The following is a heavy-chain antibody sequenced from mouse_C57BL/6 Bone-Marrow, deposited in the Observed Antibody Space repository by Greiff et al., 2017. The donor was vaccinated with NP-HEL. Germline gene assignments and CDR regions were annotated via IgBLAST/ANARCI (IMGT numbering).Heavy chain of an antibody. D-gene: IGHD1-1*01. V-gene: IGHV1-54*01. CDR2: INPGSGGT. J-gene: IGHJ1*03. CDR3: ASSHYYGSYWCFDF. CDR1: GYAFTNYL. Sequence: QVQLQQSGAELVRPGTSVKVSCKASGYAFTNYLIEWVKQRPGQGLEWIGVINPGSGGTNYNEKFKGKATLTAAKSSSTAYMQLSSLTSEDSAVYFCASSHYYGSYWCFDFWGTGTTVTVSS.